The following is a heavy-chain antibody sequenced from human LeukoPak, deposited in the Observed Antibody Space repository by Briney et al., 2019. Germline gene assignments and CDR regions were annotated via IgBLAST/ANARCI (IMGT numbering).Heavy chain of an antibody. V-gene: IGHV3-30*18. CDR2: ISYDGSNK. J-gene: IGHJ4*02. Sequence: GGSLRLSCAASGFTFSNAWMSWVRQAPGKGLEWVAVISYDGSNKYYADSVKGRFTISRDNSKNTLYLQMNSLRAEDTAVYYCAKDQLWFGELLPYYFDYWGQGTLVTVSS. D-gene: IGHD3-10*01. CDR3: AKDQLWFGELLPYYFDY. CDR1: GFTFSNAW.